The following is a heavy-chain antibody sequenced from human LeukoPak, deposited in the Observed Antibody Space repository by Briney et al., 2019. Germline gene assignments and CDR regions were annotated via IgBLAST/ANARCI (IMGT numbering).Heavy chain of an antibody. V-gene: IGHV1-18*01. Sequence: ASVKVSCKSSGYTSNTYGISWVRQAPGQGLEWIGWISAYNSITNYAQAFQGRVTVTTDTSANIAYLELRSLRSDDTAVYYCANVAKGRYFFYYLDVWGKGTTVTISS. J-gene: IGHJ6*03. CDR1: GYTSNTYG. CDR3: ANVAKGRYFFYYLDV. D-gene: IGHD2-15*01. CDR2: ISAYNSIT.